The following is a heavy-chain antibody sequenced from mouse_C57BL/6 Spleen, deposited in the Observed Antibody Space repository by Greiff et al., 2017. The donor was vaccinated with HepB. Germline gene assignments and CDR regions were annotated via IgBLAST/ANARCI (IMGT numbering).Heavy chain of an antibody. Sequence: VQLQQSGAELVKPGASVKMSCKASGYTFTTYPIEWMKQNHGKSLEWIGNFHPYNDDTKYNEKFKGKATLTVDKSSSTGYLELSRLTSDYSAVYFCARSRYLDSFGSSYWYFDVWGTGTTVTVSS. CDR2: FHPYNDDT. CDR3: ARSRYLDSFGSSYWYFDV. J-gene: IGHJ1*03. V-gene: IGHV1-47*01. D-gene: IGHD1-1*01. CDR1: GYTFTTYP.